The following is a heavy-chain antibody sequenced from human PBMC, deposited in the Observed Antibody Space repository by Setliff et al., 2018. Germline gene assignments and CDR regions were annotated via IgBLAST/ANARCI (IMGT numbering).Heavy chain of an antibody. J-gene: IGHJ4*02. V-gene: IGHV4-4*08. CDR1: GDSMNDNH. Sequence: SETLSLTCNVSGDSMNDNHWTWIRQPPGKGLEWIGYIYTRGGTNYNPSLKSRVTISVDMSKNQFSLKLSSVIAADTAVYYCARGVSSVSWTPRYWGRGILVTVS. D-gene: IGHD6-19*01. CDR2: IYTRGGT. CDR3: ARGVSSVSWTPRY.